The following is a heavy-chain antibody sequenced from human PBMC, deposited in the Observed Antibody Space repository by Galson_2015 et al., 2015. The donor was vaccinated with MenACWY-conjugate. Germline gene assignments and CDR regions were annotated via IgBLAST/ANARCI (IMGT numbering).Heavy chain of an antibody. D-gene: IGHD3-22*01. Sequence: SETLSLTCTVSGGSITSYYWNWIRQPPGKGLEWIGYVHHTGSTSYKPSLKSRVTISLDTSKKQFSLRLSSVTAADTAVYYCARVDSFDSSGYYYFDSWGQGTLVTVSS. V-gene: IGHV4-59*01. CDR3: ARVDSFDSSGYYYFDS. CDR1: GGSITSYY. CDR2: VHHTGST. J-gene: IGHJ4*02.